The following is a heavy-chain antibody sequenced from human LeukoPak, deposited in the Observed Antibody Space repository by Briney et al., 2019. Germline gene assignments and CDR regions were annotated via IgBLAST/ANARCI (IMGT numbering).Heavy chain of an antibody. CDR2: INHSGST. V-gene: IGHV4-34*01. CDR3: ARRKLLWFGEPLYFDY. J-gene: IGHJ4*02. CDR1: GGSISGYY. Sequence: SETLSLTCTVSGGSISGYYWSWIRQPPGKGLEWIGEINHSGSTNYNPSLKSRVTISVDTSKNQFSLKLSSVTAADTAVYYCARRKLLWFGEPLYFDYWGQGTLVTVSS. D-gene: IGHD3-10*01.